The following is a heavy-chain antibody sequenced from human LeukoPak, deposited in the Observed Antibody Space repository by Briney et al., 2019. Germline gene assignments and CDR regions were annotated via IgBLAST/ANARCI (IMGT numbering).Heavy chain of an antibody. V-gene: IGHV1-3*01. J-gene: IGHJ5*02. CDR2: INAGNGNT. D-gene: IGHD2-2*01. CDR1: GYTFTSYA. Sequence: ASVKVSCKASGYTFTSYAMHWVRQAPGQRLEWMGWINAGNGNTKYSQKFQGRVTITRDTSASTAYMEVSSLRSEDTAVYFCAGAPRGNSGYCSSSSCTDHRYNWFDPWGQETLVTVSS. CDR3: AGAPRGNSGYCSSSSCTDHRYNWFDP.